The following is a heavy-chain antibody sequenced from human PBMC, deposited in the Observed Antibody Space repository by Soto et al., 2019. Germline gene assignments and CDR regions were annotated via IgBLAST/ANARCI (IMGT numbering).Heavy chain of an antibody. J-gene: IGHJ4*02. CDR3: AKDPLGQWLVTPPPFDY. D-gene: IGHD6-19*01. CDR1: GFTFCSYA. CDR2: ISGSGGST. Sequence: PGGSLRLSCAASGFTFCSYAMSWVRQAPGKGQEWVSAISGSGGSTYYADSVKGRFTISRDNSKNKLYLQMNSLRAEDTAVYYCAKDPLGQWLVTPPPFDYWGQGTLVTVSS. V-gene: IGHV3-23*01.